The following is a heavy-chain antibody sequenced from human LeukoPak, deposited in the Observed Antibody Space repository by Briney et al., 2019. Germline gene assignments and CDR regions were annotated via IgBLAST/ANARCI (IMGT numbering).Heavy chain of an antibody. D-gene: IGHD6-19*01. CDR2: INSDGSAT. Sequence: PGGSLKLSCAASGITFSGYLMHWVRQVPGKGLVWVSSINSDGSATRYADSVKGRFTMSRDNAKNMMYLQMDSLTVEDTALYYCARVVSERQWLPLDYWGQGTLVTVSS. CDR3: ARVVSERQWLPLDY. J-gene: IGHJ4*02. V-gene: IGHV3-74*01. CDR1: GITFSGYL.